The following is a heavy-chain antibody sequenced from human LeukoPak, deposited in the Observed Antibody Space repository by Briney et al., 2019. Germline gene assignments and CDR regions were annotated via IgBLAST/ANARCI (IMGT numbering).Heavy chain of an antibody. Sequence: PGGSLRLSCAASGFTSSDYYMSWIRQAPGKGLEWVSYIISSSSYTNYADSVKGRFTISRDNAKNSLYLQMNSLRAEDTAVYYCAREQDWNDDDYYYGMDVWGKGTTVTVSS. CDR2: IISSSSYT. D-gene: IGHD1-1*01. CDR1: GFTSSDYY. J-gene: IGHJ6*04. V-gene: IGHV3-11*06. CDR3: AREQDWNDDDYYYGMDV.